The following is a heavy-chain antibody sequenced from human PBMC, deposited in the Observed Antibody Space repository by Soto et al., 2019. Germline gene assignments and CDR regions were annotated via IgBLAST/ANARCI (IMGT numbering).Heavy chain of an antibody. V-gene: IGHV3-21*01. D-gene: IGHD3-10*01. CDR1: GFTFSTYS. CDR2: ITSSSSYI. CDR3: ARDRGGDFKALDI. Sequence: EVQLVESGGGLVQPGGSLRLSCAASGFTFSTYSMNWVRQAPGKGLEWVSSITSSSSYIYYAGSVKGRFTISRDNAQNSLYLQMNSPRAQDTAGHYWARDRGGDFKALDIWGQLKMVTAAS. J-gene: IGHJ3*02.